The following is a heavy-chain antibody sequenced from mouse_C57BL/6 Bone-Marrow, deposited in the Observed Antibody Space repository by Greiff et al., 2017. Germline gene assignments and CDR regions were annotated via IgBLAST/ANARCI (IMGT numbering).Heavy chain of an antibody. V-gene: IGHV1-81*01. CDR3: ARGDYYAMDY. J-gene: IGHJ4*01. CDR2: IYPRSGNT. Sequence: QVQLKQSGAELARPGASVKLSCTASGYTFTSYGISWVKQRTGQGLEWIGEIYPRSGNTYYNEKVKGKATLTADQSSSTASMELRSLTSEDSAVYFCARGDYYAMDYWGQGTSVTVSS. CDR1: GYTFTSYG.